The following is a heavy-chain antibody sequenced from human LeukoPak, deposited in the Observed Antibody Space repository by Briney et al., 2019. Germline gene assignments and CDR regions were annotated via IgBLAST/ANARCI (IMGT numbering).Heavy chain of an antibody. CDR3: ARPDTAPGGVWYYDY. D-gene: IGHD3-16*01. V-gene: IGHV3-7*01. CDR1: GVTSSSYW. CDR2: IKHDGGEK. J-gene: IGHJ4*02. Sequence: GGSLRLSCAASGVTSSSYWMSWVRDAPGKGLWRGSNIKHDGGEKYSVESVKGPFTISRDNAKNSLYLQIISLRDEDTAVYYCARPDTAPGGVWYYDYWGQGTLVTVSS.